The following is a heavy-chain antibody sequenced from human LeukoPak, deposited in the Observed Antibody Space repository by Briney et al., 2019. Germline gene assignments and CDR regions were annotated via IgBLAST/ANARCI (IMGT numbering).Heavy chain of an antibody. CDR2: MNPNSGNT. D-gene: IGHD4-23*01. CDR1: GYTVTSYD. J-gene: IGHJ5*02. CDR3: ARDNSVEDTAWWFDP. Sequence: ASVKVACKASGYTVTSYDINWVRQATGQGLEWMGWMNPNSGNTGYAQKFQGRVTMTRDMSTSTDYMELSSLRSEDTAVYYCARDNSVEDTAWWFDPWGQGTLVTVSS. V-gene: IGHV1-8*02.